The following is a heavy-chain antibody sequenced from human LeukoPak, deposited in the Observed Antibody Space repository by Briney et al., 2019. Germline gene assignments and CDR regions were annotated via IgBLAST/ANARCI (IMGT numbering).Heavy chain of an antibody. Sequence: GESLKISCKGSGYKLTNYWIAWVRPMPGQGLEWLGIIYPRDSDTRYSPSFQGQVSISVDTSIDTAYLQWSSVKASDTAMYYCARLLAAPYYINFWGQGTLVTVSS. CDR3: ARLLAAPYYINF. CDR1: GYKLTNYW. V-gene: IGHV5-51*01. CDR2: IYPRDSDT. D-gene: IGHD6-25*01. J-gene: IGHJ4*02.